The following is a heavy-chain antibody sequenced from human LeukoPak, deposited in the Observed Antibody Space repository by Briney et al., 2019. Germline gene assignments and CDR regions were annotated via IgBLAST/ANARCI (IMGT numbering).Heavy chain of an antibody. J-gene: IGHJ5*02. V-gene: IGHV4-39*07. CDR1: GGSSSSSNYY. CDR2: IYYSGST. CDR3: ARGGWFDP. Sequence: SETLSLTCTVSGGSSSSSNYYWGWIRQPPGKGLAWIGSIYYSGSTNYNPSLKSRVTISVDTSKNQFSLKLSSVTAADTAVYYCARGGWFDPWGQGTLVTVSS.